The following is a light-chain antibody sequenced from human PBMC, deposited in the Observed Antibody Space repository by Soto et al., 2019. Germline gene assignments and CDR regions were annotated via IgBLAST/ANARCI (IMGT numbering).Light chain of an antibody. Sequence: QSVLAQPPSVSGAPGQRVTISCTGSSSNIGTGYDVHWYQHLPGTAPKLLIFGNINRPSGVPDRFSGSKSGTSASLAISGLQAEDEADYYCQSYDSSLSSWVFGGGTKVTVL. CDR2: GNI. CDR3: QSYDSSLSSWV. CDR1: SSNIGTGYD. V-gene: IGLV1-40*01. J-gene: IGLJ3*02.